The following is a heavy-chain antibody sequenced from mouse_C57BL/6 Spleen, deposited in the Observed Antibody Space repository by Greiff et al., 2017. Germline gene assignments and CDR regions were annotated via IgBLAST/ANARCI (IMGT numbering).Heavy chain of an antibody. V-gene: IGHV3-6*01. J-gene: IGHJ4*01. CDR2: KTYDGSN. CDR1: GYSITSGYY. D-gene: IGHD2-2*01. CDR3: ARGRYYGLDYYAMDY. Sequence: VQLKESGPGLVKPSQSLSLTCSVTGYSITSGYYWNWIRQLPGNKLEWRGFKTYDGSNNYNPSLKNRNSITLDTSKNQFFLKLNAMTTEDSATFYCARGRYYGLDYYAMDYWGQGTSVTVSS.